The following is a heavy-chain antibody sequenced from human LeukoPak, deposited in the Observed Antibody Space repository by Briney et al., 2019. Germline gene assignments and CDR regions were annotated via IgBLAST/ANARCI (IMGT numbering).Heavy chain of an antibody. Sequence: GGSLRLSCAASGFTFSSYSMNWVRQAPGKGLEWVSSISSSSGYIYYADSVKGRFTISRDNAKNSLYLQMNSLRAEDTAVYYCARVDYGDYLIDYWGQGTLVTVSS. CDR1: GFTFSSYS. V-gene: IGHV3-21*01. CDR2: ISSSSGYI. CDR3: ARVDYGDYLIDY. J-gene: IGHJ4*02. D-gene: IGHD4-17*01.